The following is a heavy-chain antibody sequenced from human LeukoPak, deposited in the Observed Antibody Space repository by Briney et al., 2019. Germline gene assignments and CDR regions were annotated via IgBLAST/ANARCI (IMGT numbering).Heavy chain of an antibody. CDR2: INHSGST. V-gene: IGHV4-34*01. CDR3: ATSSVPWVTMVRGVIIAK. Sequence: SETLSLTCAVYGGSFSGYYWSWIRQPPGKGLEWIGEINHSGSTNYNPSLKSRVTISVDTSKNQFSLKLSSVTAADTAVYYCATSSVPWVTMVRGVIIAKWGQGTLVTVSS. CDR1: GGSFSGYY. J-gene: IGHJ4*02. D-gene: IGHD3-10*01.